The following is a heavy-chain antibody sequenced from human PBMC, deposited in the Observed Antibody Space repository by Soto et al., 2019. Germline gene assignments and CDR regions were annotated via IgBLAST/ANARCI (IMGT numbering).Heavy chain of an antibody. Sequence: GASVKVSCKASGYTFVSYGISWVRQAPGQRLEWMGWISACNGNTKYSQKFQGRVTITRDTSASTAYMELSSLRSEDTAVYYCARVTYGSHAFDIWGQGTMVTVSS. CDR3: ARVTYGSHAFDI. J-gene: IGHJ3*02. D-gene: IGHD3-10*01. V-gene: IGHV1-18*01. CDR2: ISACNGNT. CDR1: GYTFVSYG.